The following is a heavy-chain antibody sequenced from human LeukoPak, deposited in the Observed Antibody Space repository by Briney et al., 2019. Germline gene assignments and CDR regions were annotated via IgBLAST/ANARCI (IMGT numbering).Heavy chain of an antibody. V-gene: IGHV1-18*01. CDR3: ARTYSSSWMPYYFDY. CDR2: ISAYNGNT. Sequence: GTSVKVSCKASGYTFTSYGICWVRQAPGQGLEWIGWISAYNGNTNYAQKLQGRVTMTTDTSTSTAYMELRSLRSDDTAVYYCARTYSSSWMPYYFDYWGQGTLVTVSS. J-gene: IGHJ4*02. CDR1: GYTFTSYG. D-gene: IGHD6-13*01.